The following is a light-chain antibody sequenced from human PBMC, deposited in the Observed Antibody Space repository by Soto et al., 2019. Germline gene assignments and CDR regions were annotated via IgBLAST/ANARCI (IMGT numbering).Light chain of an antibody. CDR2: DVS. CDR1: SSDVGGYNY. J-gene: IGLJ2*01. V-gene: IGLV2-14*01. Sequence: QSVLTQPASVSGSPGQSITISCTGTSSDVGGYNYVSWYQQHPGKAPKLMIYDVSNRPSGVSNRLSGSKSGNTASLTISGLQAEHEADYYCSSYSSSSTVVFGGGTKVTVL. CDR3: SSYSSSSTVV.